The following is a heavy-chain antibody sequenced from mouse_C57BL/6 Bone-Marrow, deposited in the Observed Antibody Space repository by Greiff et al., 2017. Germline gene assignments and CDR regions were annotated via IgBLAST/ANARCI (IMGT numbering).Heavy chain of an antibody. CDR1: GYAFSSYW. V-gene: IGHV1-80*01. D-gene: IGHD1-1*01. CDR3: ARGATVVATDWYFAV. CDR2: IYPGDGDT. J-gene: IGHJ1*03. Sequence: QVQLQQSGAELVKPGASVKISCKASGYAFSSYWMNWVKQRPGKGLEWIGQIYPGDGDTNYNGKFKGKATLTADKSSSTHYMQRSSLTSEDSAVYFCARGATVVATDWYFAVWGTGATVTVSS.